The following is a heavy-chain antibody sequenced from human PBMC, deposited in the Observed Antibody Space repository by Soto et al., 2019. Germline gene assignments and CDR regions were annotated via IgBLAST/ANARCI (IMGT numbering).Heavy chain of an antibody. CDR2: IYYSGST. CDR1: GGSISSSSYY. CDR3: ARIISSWYVGYYYGMDV. V-gene: IGHV4-39*01. J-gene: IGHJ6*02. Sequence: TSETLSLTCSVSGGSISSSSYYWGWIRQPPGKGLEWIGSIYYSGSTYYNPSLKSRVTISVDTSKNQFSLKLSSVTAADTAVYYYARIISSWYVGYYYGMDVWGQGTTVTVSS. D-gene: IGHD6-13*01.